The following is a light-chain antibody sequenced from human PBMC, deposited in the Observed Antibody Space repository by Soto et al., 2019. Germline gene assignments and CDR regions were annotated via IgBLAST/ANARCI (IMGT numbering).Light chain of an antibody. V-gene: IGLV1-40*01. CDR1: NSNIGSDYG. CDR3: QSYDRSLRACV. J-gene: IGLJ1*01. Sequence: QSVLTQPPSVSGAPGQRVTISCTGTNSNIGSDYGVHWYQQFPGTAPKLLIYGNSNRPSGVPDRFSGSKSGTSASLAITGLHAEDEADYYCQSYDRSLRACVFGTGTKVTVL. CDR2: GNS.